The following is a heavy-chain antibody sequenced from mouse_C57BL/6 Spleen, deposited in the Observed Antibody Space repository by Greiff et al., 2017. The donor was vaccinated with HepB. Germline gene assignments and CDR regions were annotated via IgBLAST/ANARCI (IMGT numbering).Heavy chain of an antibody. V-gene: IGHV5-17*01. D-gene: IGHD2-4*01. J-gene: IGHJ4*01. CDR3: ARDYDYDGHYAMDY. Sequence: EVQVVESGGGLVKPGGSLKLSCAASGFTFSDYGMHWVRQAPEKGLEWVAYISSGSSTIYYADTVKGRFTISRDNAKNTLFLQMTSLRSEDTAMYYCARDYDYDGHYAMDYWGQGTSVTVSS. CDR2: ISSGSSTI. CDR1: GFTFSDYG.